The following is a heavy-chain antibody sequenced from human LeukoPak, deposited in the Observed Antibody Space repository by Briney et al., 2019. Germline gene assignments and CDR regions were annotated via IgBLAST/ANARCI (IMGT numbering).Heavy chain of an antibody. J-gene: IGHJ6*04. CDR3: ASSPYYYGSGSPPSGMDV. CDR2: ISSSRSYI. CDR1: GFTFSSYS. V-gene: IGHV3-21*01. Sequence: GGSLRLSCAASGFTFSSYSMNWVRQAPGKGLEWVSSISSSRSYIYYADSVKGRFTISRDNAKNSLSLQMSSLRAEDTAVYYCASSPYYYGSGSPPSGMDVWGKGTTVTVSS. D-gene: IGHD3-10*01.